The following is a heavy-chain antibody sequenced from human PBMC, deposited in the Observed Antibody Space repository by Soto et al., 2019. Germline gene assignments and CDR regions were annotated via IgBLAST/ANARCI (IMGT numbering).Heavy chain of an antibody. Sequence: SETLSLTCTVSGGSISSGGYYWSWIRQHPGKGLEWIGYIYYSGSTNYNPSLKSRVTMSVDTSKNQFSLKLTSVNAADTAVYYCTRGGDAYKNGHWGQGTLVTSPQ. V-gene: IGHV4-61*08. CDR1: GGSISSGGYY. D-gene: IGHD2-21*01. CDR3: TRGGDAYKNGH. CDR2: IYYSGST. J-gene: IGHJ4*02.